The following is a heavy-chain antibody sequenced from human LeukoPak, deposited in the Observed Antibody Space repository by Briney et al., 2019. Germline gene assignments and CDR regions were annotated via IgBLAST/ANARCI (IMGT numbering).Heavy chain of an antibody. J-gene: IGHJ6*02. Sequence: ASVKVSCKASGYTFTSYGISWVRQAPGQGLEWMGWISAYNGNTNYAQKFQGRVTITADKSMSTAYMELSSLRSEDTAVYYCASTYYYDSSGPSAPYGMDVWGQGTTVTVSS. D-gene: IGHD3-22*01. CDR1: GYTFTSYG. CDR2: ISAYNGNT. V-gene: IGHV1-18*01. CDR3: ASTYYYDSSGPSAPYGMDV.